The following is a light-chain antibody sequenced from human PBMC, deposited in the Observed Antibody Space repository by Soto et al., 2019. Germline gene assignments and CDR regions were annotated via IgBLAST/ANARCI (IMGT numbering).Light chain of an antibody. V-gene: IGKV1-5*03. Sequence: DIQMTQSPSPLSASVGDRVTLTCRASQSISGWLAWYQQKPGKAPRLLIYKASNLQSGVPSRFSGSGSGTEFTLTINNLQPDDYATYYCQEYNSHSRYTFGQGTRL. CDR2: KAS. CDR3: QEYNSHSRYT. J-gene: IGKJ2*01. CDR1: QSISGW.